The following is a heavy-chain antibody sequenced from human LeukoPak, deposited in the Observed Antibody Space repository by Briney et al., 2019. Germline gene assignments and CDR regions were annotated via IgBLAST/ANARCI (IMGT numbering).Heavy chain of an antibody. J-gene: IGHJ3*01. CDR3: AKDRGYAFDL. CDR1: GFTFSSYS. CDR2: ISSSSSYI. D-gene: IGHD3-10*01. V-gene: IGHV3-21*01. Sequence: GGSLRLSCAASGFTFSSYSMNWVRQAPGKGLEWVSSISSSSSYIYYADSVKGRLTISRDNAKNSLYLQMNSLRAEDTAVYYCAKDRGYAFDLWGQGTLVTVFS.